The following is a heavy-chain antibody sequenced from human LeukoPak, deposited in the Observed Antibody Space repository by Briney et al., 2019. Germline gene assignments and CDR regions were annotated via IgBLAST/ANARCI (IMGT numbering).Heavy chain of an antibody. J-gene: IGHJ6*03. CDR2: ISAYNGNT. Sequence: ASVKVSCKVSGYTFTSYGISWVRQAPGQGLEWMGWISAYNGNTNYAQKLQGRVTMTTDTSTSTAYMELRSLRSDDTAVYYCARSLWFGESYYMDVWGKGTTVTVSS. CDR1: GYTFTSYG. D-gene: IGHD3-10*01. V-gene: IGHV1-18*01. CDR3: ARSLWFGESYYMDV.